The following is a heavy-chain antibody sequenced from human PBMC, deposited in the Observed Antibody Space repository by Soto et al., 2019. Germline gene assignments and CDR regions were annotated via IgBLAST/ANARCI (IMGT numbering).Heavy chain of an antibody. V-gene: IGHV4-34*02. D-gene: IGHD2-2*01. Sequence: QVRLQQWGAGLLKPSETLSLTCAVYGPSLSGYDWSWIRQPPGKGLEWIVEINQSGGTNYNPSLKSRVTISMYTSKNQFSLPLSSVTAADTAIYYCAGDPYANAFDIWGRGTMVTVSS. CDR3: AGDPYANAFDI. CDR2: INQSGGT. J-gene: IGHJ3*02. CDR1: GPSLSGYD.